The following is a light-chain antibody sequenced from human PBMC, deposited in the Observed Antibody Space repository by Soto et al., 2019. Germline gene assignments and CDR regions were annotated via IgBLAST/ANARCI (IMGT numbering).Light chain of an antibody. CDR1: QNIYSN. CDR2: RAS. CDR3: LQYHNLWA. Sequence: IVMTQSPATLSVSPWERATLSCRASQNIYSNIAWYQQRPGQAPRLLIYRASTRATGVPARFSGSGSGTEFTLTISSLQSEDFTVYSCLQYHNLWAFGQGTKV. J-gene: IGKJ1*01. V-gene: IGKV3-15*01.